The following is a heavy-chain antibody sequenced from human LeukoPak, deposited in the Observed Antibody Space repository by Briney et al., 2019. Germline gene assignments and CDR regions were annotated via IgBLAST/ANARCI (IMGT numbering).Heavy chain of an antibody. CDR1: GFTFSSYA. J-gene: IGHJ4*02. CDR2: ISSSSSYI. Sequence: PGGSLRLSCAASGFTFSSYAMSWVRQAPGKGLEWVSSISSSSSYIYYADSVKGRFTISRDNAKNSLYLQMNSLRAEDTAVYYCAREVGYGGTFDYWGQGTLVTVSS. V-gene: IGHV3-21*01. CDR3: AREVGYGGTFDY. D-gene: IGHD4-23*01.